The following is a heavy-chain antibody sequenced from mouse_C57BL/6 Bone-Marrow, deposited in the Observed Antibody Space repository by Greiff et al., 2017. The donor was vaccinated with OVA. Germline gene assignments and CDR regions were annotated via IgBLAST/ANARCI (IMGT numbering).Heavy chain of an antibody. D-gene: IGHD3-3*01. V-gene: IGHV1-39*01. CDR2: INPNYGTT. CDR3: TRKGLLGYFDY. CDR1: GYSFTDYN. Sequence: VQLKESGPELVKPGASVKISCKASGYSFTDYNMNWVKQSNGKSLEWIGVINPNYGTTSYNQKFKGKATLTVDQSSSTAYMQLNSLTSEDSAVYCCTRKGLLGYFDYWGQGTTLTVSS. J-gene: IGHJ2*01.